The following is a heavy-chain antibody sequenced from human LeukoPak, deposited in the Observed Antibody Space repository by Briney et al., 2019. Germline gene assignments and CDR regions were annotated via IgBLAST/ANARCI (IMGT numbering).Heavy chain of an antibody. V-gene: IGHV3-23*01. J-gene: IGHJ4*02. CDR3: AKTQPPGIAVAGPFDY. CDR1: GFTFSSYA. D-gene: IGHD6-19*01. CDR2: ISGSGGST. Sequence: GGSLRLSCAASGFTFSSYAVSWVRQAPGKGLEWVSAISGSGGSTYYADSVKGRFTISRDNSKNTLYLQMNSLRAEDTAVYYCAKTQPPGIAVAGPFDYWGQGTLVTVSS.